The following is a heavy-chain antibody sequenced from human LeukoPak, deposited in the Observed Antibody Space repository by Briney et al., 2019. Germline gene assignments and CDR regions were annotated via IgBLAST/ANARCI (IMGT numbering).Heavy chain of an antibody. D-gene: IGHD2-2*01. CDR2: IYSGGST. J-gene: IGHJ3*02. Sequence: GGSLRLSCAASGFTVSSNYMSWVRQAPGKGLEWVSVIYSGGSTYYADSMKGRFTISRDNSKNTLYLQMNSLRAEDTAVYYCARERYCSSTSCYNDAFDIWGQGTMVTVSS. CDR1: GFTVSSNY. CDR3: ARERYCSSTSCYNDAFDI. V-gene: IGHV3-66*02.